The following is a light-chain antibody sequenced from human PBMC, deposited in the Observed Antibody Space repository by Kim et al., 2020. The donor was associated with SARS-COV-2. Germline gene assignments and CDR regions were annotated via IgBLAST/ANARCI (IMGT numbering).Light chain of an antibody. CDR1: SSDVGGYSY. Sequence: QCALTQPRSVSGSPGQSVTISCTGTSSDVGGYSYVSWYQQHPGKAPKLMIYDVSKRPSGVPDHFSGSKSGNTASLTISGLQAEDEADYYCCSYAGSYTYVFGTGTKVTVL. V-gene: IGLV2-11*01. CDR3: CSYAGSYTYV. J-gene: IGLJ1*01. CDR2: DVS.